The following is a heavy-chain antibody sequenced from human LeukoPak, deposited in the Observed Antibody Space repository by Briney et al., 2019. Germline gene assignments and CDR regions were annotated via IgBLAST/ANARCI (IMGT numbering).Heavy chain of an antibody. CDR1: GGSFSGYY. D-gene: IGHD2-15*01. CDR3: ARQAYCSGGSCYLGYYYYYMDV. V-gene: IGHV4-59*01. Sequence: PSETLSLTCAVYGGSFSGYYWSWIRQPPGKGLEWIGYIYYSGSTNYNPSLKSRVTISVDTSKNQFSLKLSSVTAADTAVYYCARQAYCSGGSCYLGYYYYYMDVWGKGTTVTVSS. CDR2: IYYSGST. J-gene: IGHJ6*03.